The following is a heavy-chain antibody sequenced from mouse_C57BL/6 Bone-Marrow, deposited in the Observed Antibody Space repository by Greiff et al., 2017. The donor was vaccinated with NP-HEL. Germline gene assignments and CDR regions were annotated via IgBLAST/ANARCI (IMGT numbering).Heavy chain of an antibody. CDR3: ASSYYYGSSQFAY. CDR1: GYTFTSYW. D-gene: IGHD1-1*01. CDR2: IHPSDSDT. J-gene: IGHJ3*01. Sequence: QVQLQQPGAELVKPGASVKVSCKASGYTFTSYWMHWVKQRPGQGLEWIGRIHPSDSDTNYNQKFKGKATLTVDKSSSTAYMQLSSLTSEDSAVYYCASSYYYGSSQFAYWGQGTLVTVSA. V-gene: IGHV1-74*01.